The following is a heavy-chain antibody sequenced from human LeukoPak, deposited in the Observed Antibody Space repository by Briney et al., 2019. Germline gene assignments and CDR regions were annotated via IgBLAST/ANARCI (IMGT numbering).Heavy chain of an antibody. CDR1: GFTSSSYE. CDR3: ATTGTFDY. J-gene: IGHJ4*02. V-gene: IGHV3-48*03. CDR2: ISSSGSTI. Sequence: GGSLRLSCAASGFTSSSYEMNWVRQAAGGGLEWVSYISSSGSTIYYADSVKGRFTIYRDNAKNSLYLQMNSLRAEDTAVYYCATTGTFDYWGQGTLVTVSS. D-gene: IGHD1-1*01.